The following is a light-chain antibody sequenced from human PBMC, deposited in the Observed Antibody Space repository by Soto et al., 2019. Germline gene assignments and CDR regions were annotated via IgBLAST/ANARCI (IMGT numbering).Light chain of an antibody. V-gene: IGLV1-44*01. Sequence: QSVLTQPPSESGTPGQRVTISCSGSNSNIGRNTVNWYQQLPGAAPSLLIYSNNQRPSGVPDRFSGSKSGTSASLAISGLQSEDEADYYCAAWDESPNVPVFGGGTKLTVL. CDR3: AAWDESPNVPV. CDR2: SNN. J-gene: IGLJ3*02. CDR1: NSNIGRNT.